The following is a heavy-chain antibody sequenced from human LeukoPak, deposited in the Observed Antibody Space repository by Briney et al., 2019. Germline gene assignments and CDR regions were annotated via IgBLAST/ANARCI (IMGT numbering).Heavy chain of an antibody. Sequence: SVKVSCKASGGTFSSYAISWVRQAPGQGLEWMGGIIVNFGTTNYAQKFQGRVTVTTDESTTTTYMELSSLRSEDTAIYFCTRGPSLHTNWVGGRWFDPWGQGTRVTVSS. CDR3: TRGPSLHTNWVGGRWFDP. V-gene: IGHV1-69*05. CDR1: GGTFSSYA. CDR2: IIVNFGTT. J-gene: IGHJ5*02. D-gene: IGHD1-1*01.